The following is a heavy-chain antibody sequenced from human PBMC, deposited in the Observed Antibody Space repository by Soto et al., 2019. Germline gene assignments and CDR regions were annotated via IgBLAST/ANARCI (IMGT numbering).Heavy chain of an antibody. D-gene: IGHD2-2*01. CDR3: AKAGYCVSTSCYFPFDY. V-gene: IGHV3-23*01. CDR1: EFTFSPHA. J-gene: IGHJ4*02. Sequence: EVQLLKSGGGLVQPGGSLRLSCEASEFTFSPHAMTWVREAPGKWLEWFSAIRGSGGSTYYADSVKGRFTISRENSKNTLYMQMNSLRAEDAAVYSCAKAGYCVSTSCYFPFDYWGQGNLVTVSA. CDR2: IRGSGGST.